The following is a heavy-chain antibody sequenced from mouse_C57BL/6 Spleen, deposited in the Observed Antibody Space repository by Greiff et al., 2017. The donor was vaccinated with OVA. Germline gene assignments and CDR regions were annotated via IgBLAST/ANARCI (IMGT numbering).Heavy chain of an antibody. CDR3: ARSGAYYGAALWYFDV. J-gene: IGHJ1*03. D-gene: IGHD2-10*01. CDR1: GYTFTDYY. Sequence: VQLQQSGAELVRPGASVKLSCKASGYTFTDYYINWVKQRPGQGLEWIARIYPGSGNTYYNEKFKGKATLTAEKSSSTAYMQLSSLTSEDSAVYFCARSGAYYGAALWYFDVWGTGTTVTVSS. V-gene: IGHV1-76*01. CDR2: IYPGSGNT.